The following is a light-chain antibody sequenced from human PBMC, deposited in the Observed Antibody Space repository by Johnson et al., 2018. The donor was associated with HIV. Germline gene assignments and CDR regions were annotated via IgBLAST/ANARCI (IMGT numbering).Light chain of an antibody. CDR2: ENN. V-gene: IGLV1-51*02. CDR1: SSNIGNNY. CDR3: GTWDSSLSGYV. Sequence: QSVLTQPPSVSAAPGQKVTISCSGSSSNIGNNYVSWYQQLPGTAPKLLIYENNKRPSGIPDRFSGSKSGTSATLGITGLQTGDEADDYCGTWDSSLSGYVCGTGTKVTVL. J-gene: IGLJ1*01.